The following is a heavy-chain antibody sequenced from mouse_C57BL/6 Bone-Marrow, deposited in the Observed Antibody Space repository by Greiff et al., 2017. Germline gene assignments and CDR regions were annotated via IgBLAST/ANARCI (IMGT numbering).Heavy chain of an antibody. Sequence: EVKLMESGPSLVRPSQTLSLTCTVTGFSINSDCYWIWIRQFPGNKLEYIGYTFYSGITYYNPSLESRTYITRDTSKNQFSLKLSSVTTEDTATYYCARDRDYYGSSYYYAMDDWGQGTSVTVSS. CDR3: ARDRDYYGSSYYYAMDD. CDR1: GFSINSDCY. J-gene: IGHJ4*01. D-gene: IGHD1-1*01. CDR2: TFYSGIT. V-gene: IGHV3-3*01.